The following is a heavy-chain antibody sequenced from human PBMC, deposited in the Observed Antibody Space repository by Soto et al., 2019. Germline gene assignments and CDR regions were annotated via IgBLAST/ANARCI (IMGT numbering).Heavy chain of an antibody. CDR3: AKGWDV. CDR2: ISYDGSDK. CDR1: GFTFSSYG. V-gene: IGHV3-30*18. Sequence: QVQLVESGGGVVQPGRSLRLSCEASGFTFSSYGMHWVRQAPGKGLEWGAVISYDGSDKYYADSVKGRLTISRDNSKNTLYLQMNSLRAEDTAVYYCAKGWDVWGQGTTVTVSS. J-gene: IGHJ6*02.